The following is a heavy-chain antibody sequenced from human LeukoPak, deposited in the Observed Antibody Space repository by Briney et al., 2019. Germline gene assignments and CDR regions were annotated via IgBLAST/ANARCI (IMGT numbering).Heavy chain of an antibody. J-gene: IGHJ4*02. CDR1: GFTFRSYW. V-gene: IGHV3-74*01. CDR2: IDRDGSRI. Sequence: RGSLRLSCAVSGFTFRSYWMHWVRQAPGKGLVWVSRIDRDGSRINYADSVKGRFTISRDNGKNTLFLQMNSLRAEDAAVYYCVRGNDYGGPHYWGQGTLVTVSS. CDR3: VRGNDYGGPHY. D-gene: IGHD4-23*01.